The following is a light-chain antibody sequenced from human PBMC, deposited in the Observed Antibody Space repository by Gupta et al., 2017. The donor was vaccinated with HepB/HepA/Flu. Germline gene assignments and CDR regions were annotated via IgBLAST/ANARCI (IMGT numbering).Light chain of an antibody. CDR1: QSVNNNY. J-gene: IGKJ3*01. CDR2: GAS. CDR3: QQYGASPLT. Sequence: IVLTQSPGTLSLSPGERATPSCRASQSVNNNYLAWYQQKPGQAPRLLIYGASSRDTGIPDRFSGSGSGTDFTLTISRLEPEDFAVFYCQQYGASPLTFGPGTKVDMK. V-gene: IGKV3-20*01.